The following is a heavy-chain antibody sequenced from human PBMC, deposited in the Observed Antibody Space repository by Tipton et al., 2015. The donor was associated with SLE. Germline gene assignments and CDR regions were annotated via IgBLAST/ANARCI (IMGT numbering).Heavy chain of an antibody. CDR2: IYYSGST. Sequence: TLSLTCTVSGDSISSSSYYWGWIRQPPEKGLEWIGYIYYSGSTNYNPSLKSRVTISVDTSKNQFSLKLSSVTAADTAVYYCARDPVFLWGQQLDYFDYWGQGTLVTVSS. J-gene: IGHJ4*02. CDR3: ARDPVFLWGQQLDYFDY. D-gene: IGHD6-13*01. V-gene: IGHV4-61*01. CDR1: GDSISSSSYY.